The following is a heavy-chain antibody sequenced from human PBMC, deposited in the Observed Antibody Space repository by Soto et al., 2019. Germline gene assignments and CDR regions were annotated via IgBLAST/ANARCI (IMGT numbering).Heavy chain of an antibody. J-gene: IGHJ4*02. CDR3: ARVPPGYCSGGRCYSYYFDF. CDR2: IIPMFGTT. V-gene: IGHV1-69*01. CDR1: GGTFSSYG. Sequence: QVQLVQSGAEVKKPGSPVKVSCKASGGTFSSYGIGWVRQAPGQGLEWMGGIIPMFGTTDYAQKFQGRVTVTADESTSTAYMELSNLRSEDTAVYYCARVPPGYCSGGRCYSYYFDFWGQGTLVTVSS. D-gene: IGHD2-15*01.